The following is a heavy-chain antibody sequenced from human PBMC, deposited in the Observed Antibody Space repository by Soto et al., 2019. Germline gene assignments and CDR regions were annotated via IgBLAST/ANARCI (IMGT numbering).Heavy chain of an antibody. CDR3: ARRSNLNYYDSSGYSVLYYFDY. Sequence: PSETLSLTCSVSGGSVSSGTSYWDWIRQPPGKGLEWIGSIHYSGSTYYNPSLKSRVTISVDTSKNQFSLKLNSVTAADMAVYYCARRSNLNYYDSSGYSVLYYFDYWGQGTLVTVSS. J-gene: IGHJ4*02. V-gene: IGHV4-39*01. D-gene: IGHD3-22*01. CDR1: GGSVSSGTSY. CDR2: IHYSGST.